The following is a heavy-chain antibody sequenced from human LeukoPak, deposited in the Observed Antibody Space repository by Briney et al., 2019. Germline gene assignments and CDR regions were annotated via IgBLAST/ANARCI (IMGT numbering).Heavy chain of an antibody. CDR2: VSYDGSNT. CDR3: ARDSTYYYASGSSGPHYFDY. Sequence: GGSLRLSCAASGFTFSTYAMHWVRQAPGKGLEWVAVVSYDGSNTYYADSVKGRFTISRDNSKNTLYLQLNSLRAEDTAVYYCARDSTYYYASGSSGPHYFDYWGQGTLVTVSS. CDR1: GFTFSTYA. V-gene: IGHV3-30*01. J-gene: IGHJ4*02. D-gene: IGHD3-10*01.